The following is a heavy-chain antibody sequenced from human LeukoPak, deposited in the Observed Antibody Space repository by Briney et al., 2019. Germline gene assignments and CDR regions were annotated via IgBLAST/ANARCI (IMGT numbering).Heavy chain of an antibody. CDR2: INPNSGGT. D-gene: IGHD3-3*01. Sequence: ASVKVSCKASGYTFTGYYMHWVRQAPGQGLEWMGWINPNSGGTNYAQKFQGRVTMTRDTPISTAYMELSRLRSDDTAVYYCARDGKIVYDFWSGYYYYMDVWGKGTTVTVSS. J-gene: IGHJ6*03. CDR1: GYTFTGYY. V-gene: IGHV1-2*02. CDR3: ARDGKIVYDFWSGYYYYMDV.